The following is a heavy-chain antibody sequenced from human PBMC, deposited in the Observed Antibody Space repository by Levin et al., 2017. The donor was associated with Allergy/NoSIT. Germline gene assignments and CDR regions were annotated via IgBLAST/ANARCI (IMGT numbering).Heavy chain of an antibody. V-gene: IGHV3-23*01. Sequence: PGESLKISCAASGFTFASYAMTWVRQAPGKGLEWVSGVSASGSNTDYADSVKGRFTISRDNSKNTLYLQMNSLRAADTAGFYCAKGRGYCSGGTCYYPNDAFDLWGQGTMVTVSS. CDR2: VSASGSNT. D-gene: IGHD2-15*01. CDR1: GFTFASYA. J-gene: IGHJ3*01. CDR3: AKGRGYCSGGTCYYPNDAFDL.